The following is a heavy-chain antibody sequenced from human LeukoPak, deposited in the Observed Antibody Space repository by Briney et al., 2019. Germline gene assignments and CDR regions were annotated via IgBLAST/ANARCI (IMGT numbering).Heavy chain of an antibody. J-gene: IGHJ4*02. D-gene: IGHD6-13*01. Sequence: SETLSLTRTVSGGSISSSSYYWGWIRQPPGKGLEWIGSIYYSGSTYYNPSLKSRVTISVDTSKNQFSLKLSSVTAADTAVYYCASRYSSTLPVDWGQGTLVTVSS. CDR2: IYYSGST. CDR1: GGSISSSSYY. V-gene: IGHV4-39*01. CDR3: ASRYSSTLPVD.